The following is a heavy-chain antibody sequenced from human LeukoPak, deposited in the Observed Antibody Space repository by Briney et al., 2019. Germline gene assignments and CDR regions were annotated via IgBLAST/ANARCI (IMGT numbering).Heavy chain of an antibody. D-gene: IGHD6-13*01. V-gene: IGHV4-39*01. CDR3: ARHLPATGTGY. J-gene: IGHJ4*02. Sequence: SETLSLTCTVSGDSISSSSYYWGWIRQPPGKGLEWIGSIYYSGTYYNPSLKSRVTISVDTSKNQLSLKLSSMTAADTAVYYCARHLPATGTGYWGQGTLVTVSS. CDR1: GDSISSSSYY. CDR2: IYYSGT.